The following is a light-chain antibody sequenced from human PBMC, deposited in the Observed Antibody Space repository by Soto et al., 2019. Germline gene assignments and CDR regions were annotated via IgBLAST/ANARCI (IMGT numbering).Light chain of an antibody. CDR2: AAS. J-gene: IGKJ3*01. CDR1: QGISNY. V-gene: IGKV1-27*01. Sequence: DIQMTQSPSSLSASVGDRVTITCRASQGISNYLAWYQQKPGKVPKLLIYAASTLQSGVPSRFSGSGSGTDFTLTFSSLQPEDVATYYCQKYNSAPLFGPGTKVDIK. CDR3: QKYNSAPL.